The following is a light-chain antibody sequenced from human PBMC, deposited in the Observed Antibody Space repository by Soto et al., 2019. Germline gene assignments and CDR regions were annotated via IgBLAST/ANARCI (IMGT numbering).Light chain of an antibody. V-gene: IGKV3-15*01. CDR2: GAS. Sequence: EIVMTQSPATLSVSPGERATLSCRASQSVSSNLAWYQQKPGQAPRLLIFGASTRVTGLPARFSGSGSGTEFTLTISSLQSEDFAVYSCQQYNNWPFTFGQGTKLEIK. CDR3: QQYNNWPFT. CDR1: QSVSSN. J-gene: IGKJ2*01.